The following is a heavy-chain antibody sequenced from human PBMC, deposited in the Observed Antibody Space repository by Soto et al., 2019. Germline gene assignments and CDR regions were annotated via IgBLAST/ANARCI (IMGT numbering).Heavy chain of an antibody. V-gene: IGHV5-51*01. J-gene: IGHJ1*01. CDR3: ARRKPDAEYFHY. CDR2: IYPGDSDT. Sequence: GESLKISCKGSGYSFTNYWIGCVRQMPGKGLEWMGIIYPGDSDTRYSPSFQGQVTISADKSINTAYLQWSSLRASDTAMYYCARRKPDAEYFHYWGQGTLVTVSS. CDR1: GYSFTNYW.